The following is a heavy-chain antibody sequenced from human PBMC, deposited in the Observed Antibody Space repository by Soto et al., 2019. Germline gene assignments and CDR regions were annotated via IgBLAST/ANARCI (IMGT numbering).Heavy chain of an antibody. CDR1: GGSISSYY. CDR3: ARVQPITVAVALDY. Sequence: SETLSLTCTVSGGSISSYYWSWIRQPPGKGLEWIGYIYYSGSTNYNPSLKSRVTISVDTSKNQFSLKLSSVTAADTAVYYCARVQPITVAVALDYWGQGNLVTVSS. V-gene: IGHV4-59*01. J-gene: IGHJ4*02. D-gene: IGHD6-19*01. CDR2: IYYSGST.